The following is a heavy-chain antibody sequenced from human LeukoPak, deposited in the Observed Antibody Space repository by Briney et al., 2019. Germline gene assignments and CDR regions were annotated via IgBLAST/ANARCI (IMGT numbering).Heavy chain of an antibody. CDR3: AGGYSSSWYYFDY. CDR1: GFTFSSYN. CDR2: ISSSSSYI. Sequence: GGSLRLSCAASGFTFSSYNMNWVRQAPGKGLEWVSSISSSSSYIYYADSVKGRFTISRDNAKNSLYLQMNSLRAEDTAVYYCAGGYSSSWYYFDYWGQGTLVTVSS. J-gene: IGHJ4*02. V-gene: IGHV3-21*01. D-gene: IGHD6-13*01.